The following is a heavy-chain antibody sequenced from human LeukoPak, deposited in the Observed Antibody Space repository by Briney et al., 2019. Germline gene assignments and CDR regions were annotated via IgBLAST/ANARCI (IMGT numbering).Heavy chain of an antibody. CDR3: ARDKKDHYDSSAYDYFAFDI. V-gene: IGHV4-59*01. CDR2: IYYSGST. CDR1: GGPIRRYD. D-gene: IGHD3-22*01. J-gene: IGHJ3*02. Sequence: KPSETLYLPCNLPGGPIRRYDLSWLRQPPGKGLEWIGYIYYSGSTNYNPSLKSRVTISVDTSKNQFSLKLSSVTATDTAVYYCARDKKDHYDSSAYDYFAFDIWGQGTMVNVSS.